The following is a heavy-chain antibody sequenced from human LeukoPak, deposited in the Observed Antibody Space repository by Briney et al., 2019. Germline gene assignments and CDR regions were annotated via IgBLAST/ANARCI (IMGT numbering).Heavy chain of an antibody. Sequence: SETLSLTXAVSGYSISSGYYWGWIRPPPGTGLEWIGSIYHSWSTYYNPSSKNRATISVDTSKNPFSLKLSSVTAADTAVYYCARHKVSQWELRGYYFAYWGQGTLVTVSS. CDR2: IYHSWST. CDR3: ARHKVSQWELRGYYFAY. D-gene: IGHD1-26*01. V-gene: IGHV4-38-2*01. J-gene: IGHJ4*02. CDR1: GYSISSGYY.